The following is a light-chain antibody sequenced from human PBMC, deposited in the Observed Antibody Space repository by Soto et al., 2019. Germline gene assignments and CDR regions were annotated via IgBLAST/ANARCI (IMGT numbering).Light chain of an antibody. J-gene: IGKJ5*01. CDR3: QQSYSTISLT. Sequence: DIQMTQSPSSLSASVGDRVTITCRASASINRHVNWYQQKPGKAPKLLIYAASSLHNGVPSRFSGSGSGTDFTLTISNLQPEDFETYYCQQSYSTISLTFGQGTRLEIK. CDR1: ASINRH. V-gene: IGKV1-39*01. CDR2: AAS.